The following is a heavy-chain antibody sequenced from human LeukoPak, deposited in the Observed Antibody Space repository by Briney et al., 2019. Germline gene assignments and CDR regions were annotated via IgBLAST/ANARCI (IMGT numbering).Heavy chain of an antibody. Sequence: SETLSLTCAVYGGSFSGYYWSWIRQPPGKGLEWIGEINHSGSTNSNPSLKSRVTISADTSKRQFSLNLRSVTAADTAVYYCARQTSTRGRFFDWIYPPDIWGQGILVTVSS. D-gene: IGHD3-9*01. J-gene: IGHJ4*02. CDR3: ARQTSTRGRFFDWIYPPDI. V-gene: IGHV4-34*01. CDR1: GGSFSGYY. CDR2: INHSGST.